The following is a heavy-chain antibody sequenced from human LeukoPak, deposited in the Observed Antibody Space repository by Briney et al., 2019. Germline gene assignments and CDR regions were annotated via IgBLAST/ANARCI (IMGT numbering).Heavy chain of an antibody. D-gene: IGHD3-10*01. CDR3: ARGRHYYGSGSYQTFDY. CDR2: IKQDGSEK. CDR1: GFTFSSYW. Sequence: GGSLRLSCAASGFTFSSYWMSWVRQAPGKGLEWVANIKQDGSEKYYVDSVKGRFTISRDNAKNSLYLQMNSLRAEDTAVYYCARGRHYYGSGSYQTFDYWGQGTLVTVSS. V-gene: IGHV3-7*04. J-gene: IGHJ4*02.